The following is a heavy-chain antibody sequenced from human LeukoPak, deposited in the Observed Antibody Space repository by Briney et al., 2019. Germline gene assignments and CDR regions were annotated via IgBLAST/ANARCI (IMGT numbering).Heavy chain of an antibody. CDR3: ARLGIAARSHYFDY. CDR1: GGSISSYY. Sequence: ETLSLTCTVSGGSISSYYWSWIRQPPGKGLEWIGYIYYSGSTNYNPSLKSRVTISVDTSKDQFSLKLSSVTAADTAVYYCARLGIAARSHYFDYWDQGTLVTVSS. J-gene: IGHJ4*02. D-gene: IGHD6-6*01. CDR2: IYYSGST. V-gene: IGHV4-59*08.